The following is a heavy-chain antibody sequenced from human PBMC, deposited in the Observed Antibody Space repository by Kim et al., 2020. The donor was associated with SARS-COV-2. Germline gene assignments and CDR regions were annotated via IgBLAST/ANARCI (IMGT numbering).Heavy chain of an antibody. CDR1: GYSFTSYW. CDR3: ARLAIAAAVDYYYGMDV. Sequence: GESLKISCKGSGYSFTSYWISWVRQMPGKGLEWMGRIDPSDSYTNYSPSFQGHVTISADKSISTAYLQWSSLKASDTAMYYCARLAIAAAVDYYYGMDVWVQRTMVTVSS. J-gene: IGHJ6*02. CDR2: IDPSDSYT. D-gene: IGHD6-13*01. V-gene: IGHV5-10-1*01.